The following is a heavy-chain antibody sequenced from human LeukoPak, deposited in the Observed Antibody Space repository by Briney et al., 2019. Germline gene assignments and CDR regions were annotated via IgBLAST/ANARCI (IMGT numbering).Heavy chain of an antibody. CDR2: IYPGDSDT. Sequence: PGESLKIYCQGSGYTFTNYWIGWVRQMPGKGLEWMGIIYPGDSDTRYSPSFQGQVTISADKFISTAYLQWSSLKASDTAMYYCARPLTILRGVATSSDYWGQGTLVTVSS. V-gene: IGHV5-51*01. D-gene: IGHD3-10*01. J-gene: IGHJ4*02. CDR1: GYTFTNYW. CDR3: ARPLTILRGVATSSDY.